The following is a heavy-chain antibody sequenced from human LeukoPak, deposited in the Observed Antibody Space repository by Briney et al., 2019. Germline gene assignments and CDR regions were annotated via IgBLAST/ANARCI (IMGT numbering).Heavy chain of an antibody. Sequence: GESLKISCKGSGYSFTSYWIGWVRQMPGKGPEWMGIIDPGDSHTIYRPSFQGQVTFSADKSISTAYLQCNSLKASDTAMYYCVRRVFSDAFDIWGQGTMVTVSS. J-gene: IGHJ3*02. CDR3: VRRVFSDAFDI. CDR1: GYSFTSYW. CDR2: IDPGDSHT. D-gene: IGHD2-8*01. V-gene: IGHV5-51*01.